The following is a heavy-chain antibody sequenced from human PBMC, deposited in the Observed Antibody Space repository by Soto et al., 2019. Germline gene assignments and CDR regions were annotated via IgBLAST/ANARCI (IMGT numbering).Heavy chain of an antibody. CDR1: GGSISSSSYY. V-gene: IGHV4-39*01. J-gene: IGHJ5*02. Sequence: SETLSLTCTVSGGSISSSSYYWGWIRQPPGKGLEWIGSIYYSGSTYYNPSLKSRVTISVDTSKNQFSLKLSSVTAADTAVYYCARQGKVIWFGELYLSWFDPWGQGTLVTVYS. D-gene: IGHD3-10*01. CDR3: ARQGKVIWFGELYLSWFDP. CDR2: IYYSGST.